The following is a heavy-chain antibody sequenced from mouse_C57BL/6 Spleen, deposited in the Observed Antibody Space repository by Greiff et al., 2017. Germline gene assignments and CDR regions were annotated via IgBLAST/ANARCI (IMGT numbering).Heavy chain of an antibody. CDR2: IDPENGET. V-gene: IGHV14-2*01. D-gene: IGHD1-1*01. CDR3: AGFITTVVATYDY. CDR1: GFNIKDYY. Sequence: VQLKQSGAELVKPGASVKLSCTASGFNIKDYYMHWVKQRTEQGLEWIGRIDPENGETNYDPKFQGKATITADTASNTAYLQLSSLTSEDPAVYYCAGFITTVVATYDYWGQGTTLTVSA. J-gene: IGHJ2*01.